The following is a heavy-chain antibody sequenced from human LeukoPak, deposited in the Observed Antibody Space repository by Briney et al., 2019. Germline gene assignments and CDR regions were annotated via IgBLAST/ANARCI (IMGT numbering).Heavy chain of an antibody. V-gene: IGHV4-59*01. CDR3: ASLRNYSSAFVI. D-gene: IGHD3-10*01. CDR1: GGSISSYY. J-gene: IGHJ3*02. Sequence: SETLSLTCTVSGGSISSYYWSWIRQPPGKGLEWIGYIYYSGSTNYNPSLKSRVTISVDTSKNQFSLKLSSVTAADTSVYYCASLRNYSSAFVIWGEGAMVTVSS. CDR2: IYYSGST.